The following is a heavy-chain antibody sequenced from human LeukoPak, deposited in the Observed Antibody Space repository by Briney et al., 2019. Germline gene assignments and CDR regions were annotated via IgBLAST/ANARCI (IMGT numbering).Heavy chain of an antibody. Sequence: SETLSLNCAVYGGSFSGYHWSWIRQPPGKGLEWIGEINHSGSTNYNPSLKSRVTISVDTSKNQFSLKLSSVTAADTAVYYCAREDYYGSGSYYRTPFDPWGQGTLVTVSS. D-gene: IGHD3-10*01. CDR3: AREDYYGSGSYYRTPFDP. CDR1: GGSFSGYH. CDR2: INHSGST. J-gene: IGHJ5*02. V-gene: IGHV4-34*01.